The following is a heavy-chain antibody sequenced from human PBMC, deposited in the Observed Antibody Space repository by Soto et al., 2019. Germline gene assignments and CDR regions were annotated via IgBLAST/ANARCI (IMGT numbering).Heavy chain of an antibody. J-gene: IGHJ6*02. CDR2: LSSSGDNT. D-gene: IGHD2-2*01. V-gene: IGHV3-23*05. CDR3: ARASYCSSTSCLEDV. Sequence: EVQLLESGGGLVQPGGSLRLSCAASGFTFSSYAMSWVRQAPGKGLEWVSSLSSSGDNTYYGDSVEGRFTISRDNFKNTVFLEMIRLRPEDTAIYYCARASYCSSTSCLEDVWGQGTTVSVSS. CDR1: GFTFSSYA.